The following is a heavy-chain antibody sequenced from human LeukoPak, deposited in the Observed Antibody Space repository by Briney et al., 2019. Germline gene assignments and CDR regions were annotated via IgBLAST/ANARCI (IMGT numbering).Heavy chain of an antibody. D-gene: IGHD3-10*01. J-gene: IGHJ5*02. CDR1: GYSISSGYH. CDR3: ARDHYGSGRYFDP. V-gene: IGHV4-38-2*02. Sequence: SETLSLTCTVSGYSISSGYHWGWIRQPPGKGLEWIGSIHHSGSTYDNPSLKSGVTISRDASKNQISLKLSSVTAADTAVYYCARDHYGSGRYFDPWGQGTLVTVSS. CDR2: IHHSGST.